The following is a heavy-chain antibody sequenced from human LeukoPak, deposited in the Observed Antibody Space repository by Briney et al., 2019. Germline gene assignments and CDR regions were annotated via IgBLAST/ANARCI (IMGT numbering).Heavy chain of an antibody. CDR1: GGTFSSYA. CDR3: ARERYYDSSGYYPCFDY. Sequence: GASVKVSCKASGGTFSSYAISWVRQAPGQGLERMGGIIPIFGTANYAQKFQGRVTITVDESTSTAYMELSSLRSEDTAVYYCARERYYDSSGYYPCFDYWGQGTLVTVSS. J-gene: IGHJ4*02. V-gene: IGHV1-69*13. CDR2: IIPIFGTA. D-gene: IGHD3-22*01.